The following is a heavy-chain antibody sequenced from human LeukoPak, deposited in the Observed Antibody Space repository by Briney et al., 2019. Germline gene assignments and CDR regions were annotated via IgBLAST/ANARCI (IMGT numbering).Heavy chain of an antibody. D-gene: IGHD1-26*01. CDR3: ARGTRGSYYGPFDY. J-gene: IGHJ4*02. CDR2: IYYSGST. CDR1: GGSISSYY. Sequence: PSETLSLTCTVSGGSISSYYWSWIRQPPGKGLEWIGYIYYSGSTNYNPSLKSRVTISVDTSKNQFSLKLGSVTAADTAVYYCARGTRGSYYGPFDYWGQGTLVTVSS. V-gene: IGHV4-59*08.